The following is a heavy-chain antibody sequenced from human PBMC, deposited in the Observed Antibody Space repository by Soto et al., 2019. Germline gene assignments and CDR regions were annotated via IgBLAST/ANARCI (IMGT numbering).Heavy chain of an antibody. D-gene: IGHD2-8*01. CDR3: AKSSDIVLMVYAPKDQGFDY. J-gene: IGHJ4*02. V-gene: IGHV3-23*01. CDR1: GFTISSYA. Sequence: EVQLLESGGGLVQPGGSLRLSCAASGFTISSYAMSWVRQAPGKGLEWVSAISGSGGSTYYADSVKGRFTISRDNSKNTLYLQMNSLRAEDTAVYYCAKSSDIVLMVYAPKDQGFDYWGQGTLVTVSS. CDR2: ISGSGGST.